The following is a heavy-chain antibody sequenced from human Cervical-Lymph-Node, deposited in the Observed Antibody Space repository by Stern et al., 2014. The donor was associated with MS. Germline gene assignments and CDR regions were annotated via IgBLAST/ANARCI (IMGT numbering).Heavy chain of an antibody. CDR2: IGLAGDR. J-gene: IGHJ1*01. D-gene: IGHD7-27*01. Sequence: EVQLEESGGGLVQPGGSLRLSCAASGFTFSNYDMHWVRQGTGKGLEWVSGIGLAGDRYYPDSVKGRFTISRENAKNSLYLQMNSLRAGDTAVYYCTRAWGTYFQHWGQGTRVTVSS. V-gene: IGHV3-13*01. CDR1: GFTFSNYD. CDR3: TRAWGTYFQH.